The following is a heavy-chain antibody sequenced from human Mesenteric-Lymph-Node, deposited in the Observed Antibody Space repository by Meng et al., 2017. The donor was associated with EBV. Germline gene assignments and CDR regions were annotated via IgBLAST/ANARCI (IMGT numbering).Heavy chain of an antibody. V-gene: IGHV4-61*01. D-gene: IGHD3-22*01. CDR3: ARLDSSGYYTGWFDP. CDR1: GASVSSYTHY. J-gene: IGHJ5*02. CDR2: SYYSGST. Sequence: VRLEEWGPGLETASGPLSLTCTVSGASVSSYTHYWSWIRQPPGKGLEWIGYSYYSGSTSYNPSLTTRVTISVDTSKNQFSLKLNSVTAADTAVYYCARLDSSGYYTGWFDPWGQGTLVTVSS.